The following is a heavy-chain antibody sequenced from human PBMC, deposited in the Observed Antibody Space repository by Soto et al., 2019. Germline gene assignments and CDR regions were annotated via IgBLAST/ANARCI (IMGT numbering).Heavy chain of an antibody. Sequence: GASVKVSCKASGGTFSSYAISWVRQAPGQGLEWMGGIIPIFGTANYAQKFQGRVTITADESTSTAYMELSSLRSEDTAVYYCARAGHFWSGYWPPSFDYWGQGTLVTVSS. D-gene: IGHD3-3*02. V-gene: IGHV1-69*13. CDR2: IIPIFGTA. J-gene: IGHJ4*02. CDR1: GGTFSSYA. CDR3: ARAGHFWSGYWPPSFDY.